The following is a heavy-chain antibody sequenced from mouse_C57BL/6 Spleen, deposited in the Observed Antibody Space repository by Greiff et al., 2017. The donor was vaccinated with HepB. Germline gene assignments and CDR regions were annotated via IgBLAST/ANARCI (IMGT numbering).Heavy chain of an antibody. Sequence: QVQLQQSGAELARPGASVKLSCKASGYTFTSYGISWVKQRTGQGLEWIGEIYPRSGNTYYNEKFKGKATLTADKSSSTAYMELLSLTSEESAVYFCASANGRSEEYAMDYWGQGTSVTVSS. CDR1: GYTFTSYG. CDR2: IYPRSGNT. J-gene: IGHJ4*01. V-gene: IGHV1-81*01. D-gene: IGHD1-1*01. CDR3: ASANGRSEEYAMDY.